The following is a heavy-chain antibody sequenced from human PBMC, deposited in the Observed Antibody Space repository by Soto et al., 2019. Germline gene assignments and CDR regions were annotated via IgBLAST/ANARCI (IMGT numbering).Heavy chain of an antibody. CDR1: GDSISSSKW. Sequence: PSETLSLTCGVSGDSISSSKWWTWVRQTPGNGLEWIGKIDHNGVANYNPSLEGRVTISKDISKNQISLKVTSVTAADSAVYYCAGMNRDYYYYGMDVWGQGATVTVSS. CDR2: IDHNGVA. CDR3: AGMNRDYYYYGMDV. V-gene: IGHV4-4*02. J-gene: IGHJ6*02.